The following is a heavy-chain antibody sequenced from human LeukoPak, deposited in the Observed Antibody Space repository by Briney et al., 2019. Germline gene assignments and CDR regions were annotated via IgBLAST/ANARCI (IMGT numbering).Heavy chain of an antibody. CDR3: ARDQWFGDQYYYGMDV. V-gene: IGHV4-38-2*02. CDR1: GYSISSGYY. CDR2: IYHSGST. D-gene: IGHD3-10*01. J-gene: IGHJ6*04. Sequence: SETLSLTCAVSGYSISSGYYRGWIRQPPGKGLEWIGSIYHSGSTYYNPSLKSRVTISVDTSKNQFSLKLSSATAADTAVYYCARDQWFGDQYYYGMDVWGKGTTVTVPS.